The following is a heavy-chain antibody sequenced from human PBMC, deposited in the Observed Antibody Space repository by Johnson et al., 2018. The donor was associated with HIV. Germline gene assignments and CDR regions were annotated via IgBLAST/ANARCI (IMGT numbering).Heavy chain of an antibody. J-gene: IGHJ3*01. CDR1: GFTFDDYG. CDR2: VNWNGGRT. V-gene: IGHV3-20*04. Sequence: EVQLLESGGGVVRPGGSLRLSCAASGFTFDDYGMSWVRQTPGKGLEWVSGVNWNGGRTGYADSVKGRFTISRDNAKNSLYLQMSSLRAEDTALYYCARASPSIVVVSATLFAAFDFWCQVTMVTVSS. CDR3: ARASPSIVVVSATLFAAFDF. D-gene: IGHD2-21*02.